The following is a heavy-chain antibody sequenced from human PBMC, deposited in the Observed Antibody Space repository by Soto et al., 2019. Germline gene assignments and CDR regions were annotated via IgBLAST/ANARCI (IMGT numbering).Heavy chain of an antibody. CDR3: AKSATVPAAIAY. V-gene: IGHV1-3*01. CDR2: INAGNGNT. Sequence: ASVKVSCKASGYTFTSYAMHWVRQAPGQRLEWMGWINAGNGNTKYSQKLQGRVTINRDTSASTAYMELSSLRSEDTAVYYCAKSATVPAAIAYWGQGTLVTVSS. D-gene: IGHD2-2*02. J-gene: IGHJ4*02. CDR1: GYTFTSYA.